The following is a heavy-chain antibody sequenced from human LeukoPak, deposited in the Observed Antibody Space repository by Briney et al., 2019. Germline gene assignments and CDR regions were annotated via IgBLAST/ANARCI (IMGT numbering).Heavy chain of an antibody. Sequence: PGGSLRLSCAASKFTFSSYAMSWVRQAPGKGLEWVSAISGSGGSTYYADSVKGRFTVSRDDSKNTLCLQMNSLRAEDTTVYYCAKEPTYYYDSSXXXYFDYWGQGTLVTVSS. CDR3: AKEPTYYYDSSXXXYFDY. CDR1: KFTFSSYA. V-gene: IGHV3-23*01. J-gene: IGHJ4*02. D-gene: IGHD3-22*01. CDR2: ISGSGGST.